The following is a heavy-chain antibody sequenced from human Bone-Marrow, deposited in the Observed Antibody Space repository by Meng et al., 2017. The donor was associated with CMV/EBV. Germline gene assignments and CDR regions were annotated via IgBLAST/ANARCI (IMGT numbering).Heavy chain of an antibody. V-gene: IGHV1-2*02. Sequence: ASVKVSCKASGYTFTGYYMHWVRQAPGQGLEWMGWINPNSGGTNYAQKFQGRVTMTRDTSISTAYMELSRLRSYDPAVYYCARARGRGSSSSGRPYYFDYWGQGTLVTVSS. J-gene: IGHJ4*02. CDR3: ARARGRGSSSSGRPYYFDY. D-gene: IGHD6-6*01. CDR2: INPNSGGT. CDR1: GYTFTGYY.